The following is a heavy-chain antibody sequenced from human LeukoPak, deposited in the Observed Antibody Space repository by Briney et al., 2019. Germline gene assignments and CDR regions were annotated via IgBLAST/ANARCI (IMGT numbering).Heavy chain of an antibody. Sequence: SETLSLTCTVSGGSISSGSYYWSWIRRPAGEGLEWIGRIYTSGSTNYNPSLKSRVTISVDTSKNQFSLKLSSVTAADTAVYYCARDRKYSSSSAYYMDVWGKGTTVTISS. CDR1: GGSISSGSYY. J-gene: IGHJ6*03. CDR2: IYTSGST. V-gene: IGHV4-61*02. CDR3: ARDRKYSSSSAYYMDV. D-gene: IGHD6-13*01.